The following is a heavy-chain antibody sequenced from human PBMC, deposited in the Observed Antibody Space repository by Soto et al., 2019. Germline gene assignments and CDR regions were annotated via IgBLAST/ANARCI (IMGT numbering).Heavy chain of an antibody. Sequence: PWGSLRLSSVSSVFQLPDHPMPRVRNATGNGLEWVSGIFCDGNRMYYADSVKVRFFISRDNAKRSLYLQMNSLREADTALYYSTKEINIGCVAVWGRGTTFPVSS. CDR2: IFCDGNRM. D-gene: IGHD5-12*01. CDR3: TKEINIGCVAV. V-gene: IGHV3-9*01. J-gene: IGHJ6*02. CDR1: VFQLPDHP.